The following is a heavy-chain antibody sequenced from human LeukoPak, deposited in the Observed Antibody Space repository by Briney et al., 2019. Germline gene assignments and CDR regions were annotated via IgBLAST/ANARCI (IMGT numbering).Heavy chain of an antibody. J-gene: IGHJ4*02. D-gene: IGHD3-3*01. CDR2: ISGSGGST. Sequence: GGSLRLSCAVSGLTFSNYAMSWVRQAPGKGLEWVSAISGSGGSTNYADSVKGRFTISRDNSKNTLYLQMNSLRAEDTAVYYCATNYDFSNWGQGTLVTVSS. CDR1: GLTFSNYA. CDR3: ATNYDFSN. V-gene: IGHV3-23*01.